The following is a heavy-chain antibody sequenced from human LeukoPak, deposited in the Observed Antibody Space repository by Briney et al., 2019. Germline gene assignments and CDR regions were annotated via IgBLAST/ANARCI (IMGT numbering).Heavy chain of an antibody. CDR2: IGEGGSEK. J-gene: IGHJ4*02. V-gene: IGHV3-7*01. CDR1: GFTFSSYW. CDR3: ARDRYIGKPGTEDY. D-gene: IGHD6-13*01. Sequence: PGGSLRLSCAASGFTFSSYWMSWVRHAPGKGLEWVSNIGEGGSEKYYVDSVKGRFTISRDNAKNSLYLQMNSLRAEDTAVYYCARDRYIGKPGTEDYWGQGTLVTVSS.